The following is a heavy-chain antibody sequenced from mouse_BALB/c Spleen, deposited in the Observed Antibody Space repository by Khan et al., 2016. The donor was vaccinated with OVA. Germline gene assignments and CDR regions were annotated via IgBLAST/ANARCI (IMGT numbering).Heavy chain of an antibody. J-gene: IGHJ3*01. Sequence: QIQLVQPGPELKKPGETVKISCKASGYTLTNYGMNWVKQAPGKDLKWMGWINTYTGGATYADDFKGRFDFSLATSASTAYLQINNLKNEDTATYFCSRSNGNYWFAYWGQGTLVTVSA. D-gene: IGHD2-1*01. CDR1: GYTLTNYG. CDR2: INTYTGGA. V-gene: IGHV9-3-1*01. CDR3: SRSNGNYWFAY.